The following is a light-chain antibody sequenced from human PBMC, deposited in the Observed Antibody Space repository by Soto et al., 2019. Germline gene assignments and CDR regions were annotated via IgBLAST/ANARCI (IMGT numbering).Light chain of an antibody. CDR1: SSDVGGSNY. CDR2: EVT. CDR3: SSNVSRDNRV. J-gene: IGLJ3*02. Sequence: QSALTQPPSASGSPGQSVTISCTGTSSDVGGSNYVSWYQQHPGKAPKLMIYEVTERPSGVPDRFSGSKSGNTASLTVSGLQAEDEADYYCSSNVSRDNRVFGGGTQLTVL. V-gene: IGLV2-8*01.